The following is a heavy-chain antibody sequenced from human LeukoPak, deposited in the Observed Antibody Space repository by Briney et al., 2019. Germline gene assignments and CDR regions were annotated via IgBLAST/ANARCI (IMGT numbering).Heavy chain of an antibody. CDR2: IIPTFGTA. CDR1: GGTFSSYA. CDR3: ARVGKAAYSSSWYVY. J-gene: IGHJ4*02. D-gene: IGHD6-13*01. Sequence: SVKVSCKASGGTFSSYAISWVRQAPGQGLEWMGGIIPTFGTANYAQKFQGRVTITTDESTSTAYMELRSLRSDDTAVYYCARVGKAAYSSSWYVYWGQGTLVTVSS. V-gene: IGHV1-69*05.